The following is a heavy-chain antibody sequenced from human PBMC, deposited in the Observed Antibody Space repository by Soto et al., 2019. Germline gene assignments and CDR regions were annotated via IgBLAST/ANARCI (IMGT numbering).Heavy chain of an antibody. J-gene: IGHJ5*02. CDR3: ASLYCTRTSCYVNP. V-gene: IGHV4-61*03. Sequence: QVQLQESGPGLVKPSETLSLTCTVSGDSVSRTSYYWSWIRQPPGKGLEWIGYISYRGNTNYSPSLKSRVTIAVDTSKNHFSLRLSSVTAADTAVYYCASLYCTRTSCYVNPWGQGTLVTVSS. CDR1: GDSVSRTSYY. CDR2: ISYRGNT. D-gene: IGHD2-2*01.